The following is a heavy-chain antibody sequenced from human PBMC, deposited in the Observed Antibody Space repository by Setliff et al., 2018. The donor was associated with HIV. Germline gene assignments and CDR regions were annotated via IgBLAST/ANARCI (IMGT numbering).Heavy chain of an antibody. D-gene: IGHD2-15*01. CDR3: AREHCSGGSCNGFDI. Sequence: PSETLSLTCTVSGGSISSYYWSWTRQPPGKGLEWIAYIYISGTTNYNPSLKSRVTISLDTSRNQFSLKLGSVTAADTAMYYCAREHCSGGSCNGFDIWGQGTMVTVSS. V-gene: IGHV4-4*09. J-gene: IGHJ3*02. CDR2: IYISGTT. CDR1: GGSISSYY.